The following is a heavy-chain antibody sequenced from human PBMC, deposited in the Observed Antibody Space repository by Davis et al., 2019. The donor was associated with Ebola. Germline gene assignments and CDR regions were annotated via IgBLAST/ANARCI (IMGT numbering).Heavy chain of an antibody. CDR3: ARGWLRTPGFDY. J-gene: IGHJ4*02. D-gene: IGHD5-12*01. CDR1: GDSVSGNSGA. Sequence: HSQTLSLTCAISGDSVSGNSGAWNWIRQSPSRGLEWLGRTCYSSKWFNDYAVSVKSRITINPDTSKNQFSLQLSSVTPEDTAVYYCARGWLRTPGFDYWGQGTLVTVSS. V-gene: IGHV6-1*01. CDR2: TCYSSKWFN.